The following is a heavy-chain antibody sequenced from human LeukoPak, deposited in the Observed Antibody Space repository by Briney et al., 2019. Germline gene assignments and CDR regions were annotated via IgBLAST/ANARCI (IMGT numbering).Heavy chain of an antibody. Sequence: GGSLRLSCAASGFTFSSYAMSWVRQAPGKGLEWVSAISGSGGSTYYADSVKGRFTISRDNSKNTLYLQMNSLRAEDTAVYYCAKGPPGYYDSSGDAFDIWGQGTMVTVSS. CDR2: ISGSGGST. CDR1: GFTFSSYA. J-gene: IGHJ3*02. D-gene: IGHD3-22*01. V-gene: IGHV3-23*01. CDR3: AKGPPGYYDSSGDAFDI.